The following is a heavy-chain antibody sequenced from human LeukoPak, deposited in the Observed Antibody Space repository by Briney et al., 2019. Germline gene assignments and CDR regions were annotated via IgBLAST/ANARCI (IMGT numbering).Heavy chain of an antibody. V-gene: IGHV3-30-3*02. D-gene: IGHD1-26*01. CDR1: GFTLSSYA. CDR2: ISYEGGNK. J-gene: IGHJ4*02. CDR3: AKYFRADSGNYYRSCDY. Sequence: GGALRLSRAASGFTLSSYATHCVRQAPCKGLEWVAVISYEGGNKYLADSVKGRFTISRDNSKNTLYVQMNSLRAEDTAVYYCAKYFRADSGNYYRSCDYWGQGTLVTVSS.